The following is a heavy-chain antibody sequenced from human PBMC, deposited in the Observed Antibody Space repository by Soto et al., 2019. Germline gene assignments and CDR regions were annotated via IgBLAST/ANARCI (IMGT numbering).Heavy chain of an antibody. J-gene: IGHJ4*02. V-gene: IGHV3-33*01. CDR1: GFTFSSYG. Sequence: GGSLRLSCAASGFTFSSYGMHWVRQAPGKGLEWVAVIWYDGSNKYYADSVKGRFTISRDNSKNTLYQQMNSLRAEDTAVYYCARDLDGAGSDYWGQGTLVTVSS. CDR3: ARDLDGAGSDY. D-gene: IGHD6-19*01. CDR2: IWYDGSNK.